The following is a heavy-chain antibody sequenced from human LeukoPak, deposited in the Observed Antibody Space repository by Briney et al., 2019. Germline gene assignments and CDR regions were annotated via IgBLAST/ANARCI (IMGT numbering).Heavy chain of an antibody. CDR1: GGSISSYY. CDR3: ARSYTPMVLDY. J-gene: IGHJ4*02. Sequence: SETLSLTCTVSGGSISSYYWSWIRHPPGKGLEWIGYIYYSGSTNYNPSLKSRVTISVDTSKNQFSLELSSVTAADTAVYYCARSYTPMVLDYWGQGTLVTVSS. V-gene: IGHV4-59*01. CDR2: IYYSGST. D-gene: IGHD5-18*01.